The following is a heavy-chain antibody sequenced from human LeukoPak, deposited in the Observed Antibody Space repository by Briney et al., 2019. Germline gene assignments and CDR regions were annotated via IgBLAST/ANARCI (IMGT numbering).Heavy chain of an antibody. CDR2: LYYSGST. J-gene: IGHJ3*02. V-gene: IGHV4-39*07. CDR3: ARYGLLGLSEINGFDI. Sequence: PSETLSLTCTVSGGSISSSTHYWGWIRQPPGKGLAWIGSLYYSGSTYYNPSLKSRVTISLNTSKNQFSLKLTSVTAADTAVYYCARYGLLGLSEINGFDIWGQGTMVTVSA. CDR1: GGSISSSTHY. D-gene: IGHD2-2*01.